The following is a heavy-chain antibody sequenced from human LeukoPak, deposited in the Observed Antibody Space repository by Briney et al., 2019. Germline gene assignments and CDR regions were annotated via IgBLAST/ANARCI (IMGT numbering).Heavy chain of an antibody. J-gene: IGHJ5*02. CDR1: GFTFSSYS. CDR2: ISSSSSYI. V-gene: IGHV3-21*01. Sequence: GGSLRLSCAASGFTFSSYSMNWVRQAPGKGLEWVSSISSSSSYIYYADSVKGRFTISRDNAKNSLYLQMNSLRAEDTAVYYRASWAIGGIYCSSTSCYTRFDPWGQGTLVTVSS. D-gene: IGHD2-2*02. CDR3: ASWAIGGIYCSSTSCYTRFDP.